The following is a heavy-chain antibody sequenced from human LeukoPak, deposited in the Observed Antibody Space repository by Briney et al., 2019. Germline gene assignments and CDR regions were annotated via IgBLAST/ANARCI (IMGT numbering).Heavy chain of an antibody. Sequence: GGSLRLSCAASGFTFSSYWMHWVRQAPGKGLVWVSRINSDGSSTRYADSVKGRLTISRDNAKNTLYLQMNSLRAEDTAVYYCARSGGGYSSGWFYWGQGTLVTVSS. V-gene: IGHV3-74*01. CDR2: INSDGSST. D-gene: IGHD6-19*01. J-gene: IGHJ4*02. CDR1: GFTFSSYW. CDR3: ARSGGGYSSGWFY.